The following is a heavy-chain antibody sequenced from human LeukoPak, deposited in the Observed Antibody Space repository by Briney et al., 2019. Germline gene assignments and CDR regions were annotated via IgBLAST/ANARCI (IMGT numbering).Heavy chain of an antibody. CDR2: ISYDGSNN. CDR1: GFTFSSYA. CDR3: ARDLVSGPLDYGMDV. D-gene: IGHD6-6*01. J-gene: IGHJ6*02. Sequence: GGSLRLSCAASGFTFSSYAMHWVRQAPGKGLEWVAVISYDGSNNYYADSVKGRFTISRDNSKNTLYLQMNSLRAEDTAVYYCARDLVSGPLDYGMDVWGQGTTVAVSS. V-gene: IGHV3-30*04.